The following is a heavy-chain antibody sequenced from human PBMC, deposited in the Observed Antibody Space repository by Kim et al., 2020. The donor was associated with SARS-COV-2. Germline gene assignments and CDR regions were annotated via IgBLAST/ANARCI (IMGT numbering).Heavy chain of an antibody. CDR3: ARGRVNSGLFFFDS. D-gene: IGHD6-19*01. V-gene: IGHV4-34*01. Sequence: NPTFKSRVTISVDTSKNQFSLRLNSVTAADTSVYYCARGRVNSGLFFFDSWGQGTLVTVSS. J-gene: IGHJ4*02.